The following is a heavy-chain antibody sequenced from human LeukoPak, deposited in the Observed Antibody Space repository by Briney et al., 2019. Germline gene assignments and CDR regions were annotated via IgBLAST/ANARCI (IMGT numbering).Heavy chain of an antibody. V-gene: IGHV5-51*01. J-gene: IGHJ5*02. CDR1: GYGFTSYW. Sequence: GESLKISCKGSGYGFTSYWIGWVRQMPGKGLEWMGIIYPGDSDTRYSPSFQGQVTISADKSISTAYLQWSSLKASDTAMYYCARRVLDYAAFNWFDPWGQGTLVTVSS. CDR3: ARRVLDYAAFNWFDP. D-gene: IGHD3-3*02. CDR2: IYPGDSDT.